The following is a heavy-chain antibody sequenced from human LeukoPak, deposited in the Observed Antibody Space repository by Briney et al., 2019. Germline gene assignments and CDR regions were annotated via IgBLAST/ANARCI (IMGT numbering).Heavy chain of an antibody. Sequence: SETLSLTCTVSGGSISSYYWSRIRQPPGKGLEWIGYIYYSGSTNYNPSLKSRVTISVDTSKNQFSLKLSSVTAADTAVYYCARAGIYWYFDLWGRGTLVTVSS. CDR3: ARAGIYWYFDL. J-gene: IGHJ2*01. CDR1: GGSISSYY. D-gene: IGHD2-21*01. CDR2: IYYSGST. V-gene: IGHV4-59*01.